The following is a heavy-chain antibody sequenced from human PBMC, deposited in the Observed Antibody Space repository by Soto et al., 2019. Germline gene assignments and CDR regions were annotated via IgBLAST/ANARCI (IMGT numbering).Heavy chain of an antibody. Sequence: QVPLQESGPGLVKPSETLSLSCTVSGGSISSYYWSWIRQPPGQGLEWIGYVHDSWGPHYNPSLKGRVAISLDTSKSQFSLKLTSVTATDTGVYYCVRQGFGALHGLVDVGGQGTTVTVSS. V-gene: IGHV4-59*08. CDR2: VHDSWGP. CDR1: GGSISSYY. D-gene: IGHD3-10*01. CDR3: VRQGFGALHGLVDV. J-gene: IGHJ6*02.